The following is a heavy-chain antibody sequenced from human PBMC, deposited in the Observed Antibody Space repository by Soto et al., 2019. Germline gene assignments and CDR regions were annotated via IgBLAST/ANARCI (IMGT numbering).Heavy chain of an antibody. CDR3: ARDIQEANNYYYGMDV. Sequence: GGSLRLSCAASGFTFSSYAMHWVRQAPGKGLEWVAVISYDGSNKYYADSVKGRFTISRDNSKNTLYLQMNSLRAEDTAVYYCARDIQEANNYYYGMDVWGQGTTVTVSS. J-gene: IGHJ6*02. V-gene: IGHV3-30-3*01. CDR1: GFTFSSYA. CDR2: ISYDGSNK.